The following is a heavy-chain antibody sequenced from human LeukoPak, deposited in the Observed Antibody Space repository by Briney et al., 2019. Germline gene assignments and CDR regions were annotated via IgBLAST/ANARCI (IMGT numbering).Heavy chain of an antibody. CDR1: GGSFSGYY. J-gene: IGHJ4*02. CDR3: ARHGSSATSGWYRLDY. CDR2: INHSGST. D-gene: IGHD6-19*01. V-gene: IGHV4-34*01. Sequence: PSETLSLTCAVYGGSFSGYYWSWIRQPPGKGLEWIGEINHSGSTNYNPSLKSRVTISVDTSKNQFSLKLSSVTAADTAVYYCARHGSSATSGWYRLDYWGQGTLVTVSS.